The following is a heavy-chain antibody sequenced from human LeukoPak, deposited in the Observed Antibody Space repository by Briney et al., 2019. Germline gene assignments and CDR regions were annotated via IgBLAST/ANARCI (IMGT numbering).Heavy chain of an antibody. V-gene: IGHV3-21*06. J-gene: IGHJ6*02. CDR1: GFTFSSYT. CDR3: ARDRDVPAIGMDV. CDR2: ISSSSSYM. Sequence: GGSLRLSCAASGFTFSSYTMNWVRRARGKGLERVSSISSSSSYMYYADSVKGRFTISRDSAKNSLYLQMNSLRAEDTAVYYCARDRDVPAIGMDVWGQGTTVTVSS.